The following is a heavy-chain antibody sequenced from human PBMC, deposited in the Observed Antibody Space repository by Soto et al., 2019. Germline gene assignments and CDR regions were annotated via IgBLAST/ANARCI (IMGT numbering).Heavy chain of an antibody. D-gene: IGHD2-2*01. J-gene: IGHJ5*02. CDR3: ARGYCSSTICSIWDNWFDP. V-gene: IGHV4-59*01. Sequence: QVQLQESGPGLVKPSETLSLTYTVSGGSISSYYWSWIRQPPGKGLEWIGYIYYSGRTNYNPSLKSRVTISVDTSKNQFSLKLSSVTAADTAVYYCARGYCSSTICSIWDNWFDPWGQGTLVTVSS. CDR1: GGSISSYY. CDR2: IYYSGRT.